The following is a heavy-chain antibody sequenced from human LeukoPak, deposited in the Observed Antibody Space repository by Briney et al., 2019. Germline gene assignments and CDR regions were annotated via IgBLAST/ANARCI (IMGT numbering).Heavy chain of an antibody. J-gene: IGHJ4*02. D-gene: IGHD2-2*01. CDR2: IIPIFGTA. Sequence: ASVKVSCKASGGTFSSYAISWVRQAPGQGLEWMGGIIPIFGTANYAQKFHGRVTITADKSTSTAYMELSSLRSEDTAVYYCARGFCLGYCSSTSPVTFDYWGQGTLVTVSS. CDR1: GGTFSSYA. CDR3: ARGFCLGYCSSTSPVTFDY. V-gene: IGHV1-69*06.